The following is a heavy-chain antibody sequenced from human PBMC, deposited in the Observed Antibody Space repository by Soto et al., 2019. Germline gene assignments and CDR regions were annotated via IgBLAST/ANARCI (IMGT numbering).Heavy chain of an antibody. V-gene: IGHV3-30*18. CDR3: AKDKGFRGGIMDS. CDR2: ISYDGTNK. J-gene: IGHJ4*02. CDR1: GFAFSNYG. D-gene: IGHD1-26*01. Sequence: QVQLVESGGGVVRPGRSLRLSCAASGFAFSNYGMHWVRQAPGKGLEWVTVISYDGTNKYYADSVKGRFTISRDNSKNTLYLQMNSLRPEDTSISYCAKDKGFRGGIMDSWGQGTLVTVSS.